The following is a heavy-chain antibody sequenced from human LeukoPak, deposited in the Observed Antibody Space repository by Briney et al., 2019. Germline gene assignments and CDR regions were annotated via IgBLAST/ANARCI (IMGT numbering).Heavy chain of an antibody. CDR1: GFTFSSYG. CDR3: ARAGYDILTGLAKPRYYMDV. J-gene: IGHJ6*03. CDR2: IWYDGSNK. D-gene: IGHD3-9*01. V-gene: IGHV3-33*01. Sequence: GGSLRLSCAASGFTFSSYGMHWVRQAPGKGVEWVAVIWYDGSNKYYADSVKGRFTISRDNSKNTLYLQMNSLRAEDTAVYYCARAGYDILTGLAKPRYYMDVWGKGTTVTVSS.